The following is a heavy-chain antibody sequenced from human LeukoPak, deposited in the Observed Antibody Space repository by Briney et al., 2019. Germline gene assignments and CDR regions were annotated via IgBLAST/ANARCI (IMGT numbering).Heavy chain of an antibody. CDR3: AREQLDP. Sequence: GSLRLSCAASGFTFSSYAMSWIRQSPGKGLEWIGEINHSGSTNYNPSLKSRVTISVDTSKNQFSLKLTSVTAEDTAVYYCAREQLDPWGQGTLVTVSS. J-gene: IGHJ5*02. CDR2: INHSGST. D-gene: IGHD6-13*01. CDR1: GFTFSSYA. V-gene: IGHV4-34*01.